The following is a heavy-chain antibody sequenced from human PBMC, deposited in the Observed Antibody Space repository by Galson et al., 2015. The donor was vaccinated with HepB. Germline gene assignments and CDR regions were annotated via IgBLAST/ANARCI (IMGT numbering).Heavy chain of an antibody. CDR3: AVDRSRGIWDNYESGMDV. Sequence: SVKVSGKASGVTFSTSTIQRMGQARRQRPVCIGWIGVSSGHTKYAQKIQERVTITRDMSKDIAHMELSSLTSDDTAVYFCAVDRSRGIWDNYESGMDVWGQGTTVTVPS. J-gene: IGHJ6*02. CDR2: IGVSSGHT. D-gene: IGHD3-16*01. CDR1: GVTFSTST. V-gene: IGHV1-58*02.